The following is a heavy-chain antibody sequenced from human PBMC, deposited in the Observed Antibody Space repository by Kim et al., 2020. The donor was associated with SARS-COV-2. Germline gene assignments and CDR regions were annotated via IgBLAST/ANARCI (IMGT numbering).Heavy chain of an antibody. CDR1: GGSISNYY. J-gene: IGHJ5*02. D-gene: IGHD6-13*01. CDR2: IYYSGST. CDR3: ARGYSSSWYWFDP. V-gene: IGHV4-59*01. Sequence: SETLSLTCSVSGGSISNYYWSWIRQPPGKGLEWIGYIYYSGSTNYNPSLKSRVTISVDTSKNQFSLKLRSVTAADTAVYHCARGYSSSWYWFDPWGQGIL.